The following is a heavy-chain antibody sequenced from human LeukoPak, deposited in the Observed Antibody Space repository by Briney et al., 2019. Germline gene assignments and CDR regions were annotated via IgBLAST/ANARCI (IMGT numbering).Heavy chain of an antibody. CDR1: GFTFSPLY. Sequence: GGPLRLSCAASGFTFSPLYMNWVRQAPGRGLEGVSYISSGSSTTYYADSVKGRFTISRDSAKNSLYLQMNSLSDEDTAVYYCARGRGLSLSYHYFDYWGQGTLVTVSS. J-gene: IGHJ4*02. CDR2: ISSGSSTT. V-gene: IGHV3-48*02. CDR3: ARGRGLSLSYHYFDY. D-gene: IGHD3-10*01.